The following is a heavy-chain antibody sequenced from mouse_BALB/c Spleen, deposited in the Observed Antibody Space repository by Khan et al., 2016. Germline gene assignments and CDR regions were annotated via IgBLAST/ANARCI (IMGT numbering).Heavy chain of an antibody. V-gene: IGHV3-1*02. CDR2: IHYSGST. D-gene: IGHD1-1*01. CDR1: GYSITSGYS. CDR3: ARNRYGSSPWFAY. Sequence: VQLKESGPDLVKPSQSLSLTCTVTGYSITSGYSWHWIRPFPGNKLEWMGYIHYSGSTNYNPSPNSRISITRDTSKYQLFLSLNSVTTEDTATYYGARNRYGSSPWFAYWGQRTLVAVSA. J-gene: IGHJ3*01.